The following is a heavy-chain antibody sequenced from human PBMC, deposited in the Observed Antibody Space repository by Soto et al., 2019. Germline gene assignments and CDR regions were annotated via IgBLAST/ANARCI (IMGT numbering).Heavy chain of an antibody. CDR3: VYYCAKSNYGGDDYFQYGLDV. Sequence: QVQLVQSGAEVKKPGASLKVSCKASGYRFTGYGLHWVRQAPGQGLQWMGWINPKSGATDYAQKFQGRVTXTXXXXXXTXYLELSGLRSDDTADDTAVYYCAKSNYGGDDYFQYGLDVWGQGTTVTVSS. J-gene: IGHJ6*02. CDR2: INPKSGAT. V-gene: IGHV1-2*02. D-gene: IGHD2-21*02. CDR1: GYRFTGYG.